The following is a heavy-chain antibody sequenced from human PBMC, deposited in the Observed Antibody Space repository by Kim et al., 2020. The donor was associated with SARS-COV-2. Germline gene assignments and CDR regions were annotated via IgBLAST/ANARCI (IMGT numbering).Heavy chain of an antibody. CDR2: IYYSGST. J-gene: IGHJ5*02. D-gene: IGHD3-3*01. CDR3: ARHSLRFLEWANWFDP. Sequence: SETLSLTCTVSGGSISSSSYYWGWIRQPPGKGLEWIGSIYYSGSTYYNPSLKSRVTISVDTSKNQFSLKLSSVTAADTAVYYCARHSLRFLEWANWFDPWGQGTLVT. V-gene: IGHV4-39*01. CDR1: GGSISSSSYY.